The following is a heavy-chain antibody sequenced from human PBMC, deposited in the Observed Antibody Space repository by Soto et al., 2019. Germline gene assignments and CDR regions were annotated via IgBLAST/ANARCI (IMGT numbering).Heavy chain of an antibody. Sequence: TSETLCLTCTVSGDSINNYYWNWIRQSPGKGLEWIVYYYNTGTNYNPSLKSRVTISVDTAKNQFSLKVRSVTAADTAVYYCARETYGDYVGYFDPWGQGIQVTVS. CDR2: YYNTGT. V-gene: IGHV4-59*12. D-gene: IGHD4-17*01. CDR3: ARETYGDYVGYFDP. J-gene: IGHJ5*02. CDR1: GDSINNYY.